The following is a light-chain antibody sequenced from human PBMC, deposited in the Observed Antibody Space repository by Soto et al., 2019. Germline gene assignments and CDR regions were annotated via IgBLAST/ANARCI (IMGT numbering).Light chain of an antibody. CDR3: QQYGSSPPLIT. Sequence: EIVLTQSPGTLSLSPGERATLSCSASQSVSSSYLAWYQQKPGQAPRLLIYGASSRATGIPDRFSGSGSGTDFTITISRLEPEDFAVYDCQQYGSSPPLITFGPGTKVDIK. CDR2: GAS. CDR1: QSVSSSY. V-gene: IGKV3-20*01. J-gene: IGKJ3*01.